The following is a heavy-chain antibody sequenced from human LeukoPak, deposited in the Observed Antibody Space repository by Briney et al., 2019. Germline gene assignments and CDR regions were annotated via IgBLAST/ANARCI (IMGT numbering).Heavy chain of an antibody. CDR1: GGSISSYY. J-gene: IGHJ2*01. D-gene: IGHD6-6*01. V-gene: IGHV4-59*01. CDR3: ARVTREAARYWYFDL. Sequence: SETLSLTCTVSGGSISSYYWSWIRQPPGKGLEWIGYIYYSGSTSYNPSLKSRVTISVDTSKNQISLKVRSVTAADTAVYFCARVTREAARYWYFDLWGRGTLVTVSS. CDR2: IYYSGST.